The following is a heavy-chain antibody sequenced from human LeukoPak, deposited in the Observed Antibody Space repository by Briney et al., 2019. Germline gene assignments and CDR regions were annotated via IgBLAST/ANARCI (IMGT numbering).Heavy chain of an antibody. Sequence: ASVKVSCKASGYTFTSYTIHWVRQAPGQRLEWMGWISTGNGNTEYSQKFQGRVTVTTDTSASTAYMELSSLRSEHTAVYYCARCGYSDAWSCDHWGQGTLVTVSS. CDR3: ARCGYSDAWSCDH. CDR1: GYTFTSYT. J-gene: IGHJ5*02. V-gene: IGHV1-3*04. D-gene: IGHD5-18*01. CDR2: ISTGNGNT.